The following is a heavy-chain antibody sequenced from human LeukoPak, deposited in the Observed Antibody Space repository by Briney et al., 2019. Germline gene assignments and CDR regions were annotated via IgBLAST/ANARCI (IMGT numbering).Heavy chain of an antibody. V-gene: IGHV3-53*01. CDR2: IYSGGNT. D-gene: IGHD3-10*01. J-gene: IGHJ3*02. CDR3: ARGGFGSRGAFDI. Sequence: PGGSLRLSCAASGFTVSNNYISWVRQAPGKGLEWVSVIYSGGNTYYADSVKGGFTISRDNSKNTLYLQMRSLRAEDTAVYYCARGGFGSRGAFDIWGQGAMVTVSS. CDR1: GFTVSNNY.